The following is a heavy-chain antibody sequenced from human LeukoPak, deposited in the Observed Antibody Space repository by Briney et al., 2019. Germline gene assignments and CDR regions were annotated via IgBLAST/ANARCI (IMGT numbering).Heavy chain of an antibody. CDR1: GFTFSSYW. D-gene: IGHD6-19*01. Sequence: GGSLRLSCAASGFTFSSYWMHWVRHAPGKGLVWVSRINSDGSSTMYADSVKGRFTISRDNAKNTLYLQMNSLRAEDTAVYYCARGCSGCSLFDYWGQGTLVTVSS. V-gene: IGHV3-74*03. CDR3: ARGCSGCSLFDY. J-gene: IGHJ4*02. CDR2: INSDGSST.